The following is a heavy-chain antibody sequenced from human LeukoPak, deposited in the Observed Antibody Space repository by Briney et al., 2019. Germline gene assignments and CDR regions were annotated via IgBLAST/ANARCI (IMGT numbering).Heavy chain of an antibody. CDR2: IYWDDDK. CDR1: GFSLSSSGVG. V-gene: IGHV2-5*02. J-gene: IGHJ4*02. CDR3: AHQGDYSGTWDY. D-gene: IGHD1-26*01. Sequence: SGPTLVNPTQTLTLTCTFSGFSLSSSGVGVGWIRQPPGKAPEWLALIYWDDDKRYRPSLKSRLTITKDTSKNQVVLTMTNMDPVDTATYYCAHQGDYSGTWDYWGQGTLVTVSS.